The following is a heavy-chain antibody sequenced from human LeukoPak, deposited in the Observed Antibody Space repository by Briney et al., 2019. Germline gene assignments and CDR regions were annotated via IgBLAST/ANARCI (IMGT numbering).Heavy chain of an antibody. CDR1: GGTFSSYA. CDR3: AREGRGMATYDY. Sequence: ASVKVSCKASGGTFSSYAISWVRQAPGKGLEWMGGIIPIFGTANYAQKFQGRVTITTDESTSTAYMELSSLRSEDTAVYYCAREGRGMATYDYWGQGTLVTVSS. D-gene: IGHD5-24*01. V-gene: IGHV1-69*05. CDR2: IIPIFGTA. J-gene: IGHJ4*02.